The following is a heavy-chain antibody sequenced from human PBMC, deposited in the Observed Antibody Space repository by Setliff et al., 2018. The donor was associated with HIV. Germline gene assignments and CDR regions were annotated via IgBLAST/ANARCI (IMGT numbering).Heavy chain of an antibody. D-gene: IGHD6-13*01. V-gene: IGHV3-30*02. CDR3: AKDVARRLAAIGRRGFFDS. Sequence: GGSLRLSCEASGFTFSSYAMHWVRQAPGKGLEWVAFLRFDGSNQYYADSVKGRFTISRDNSRNTLYPQMHSLTPEDPAVYYCAKDVARRLAAIGRRGFFDSWGQGTLVTVSS. CDR2: LRFDGSNQ. J-gene: IGHJ4*02. CDR1: GFTFSSYA.